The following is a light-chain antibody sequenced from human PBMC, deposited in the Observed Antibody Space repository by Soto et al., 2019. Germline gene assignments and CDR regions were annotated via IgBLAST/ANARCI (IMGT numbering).Light chain of an antibody. Sequence: EILMTQSPATLSASLGDRVTITCRASQSISSWLAWYQHKPGKPPKLLIYKASTIESGVPARFSGGGSGTEFTLTISTLQPEDFAIYYWLQYNSHSWTFGQGTKLQIK. CDR2: KAS. J-gene: IGKJ1*01. CDR1: QSISSW. V-gene: IGKV1-5*03. CDR3: LQYNSHSWT.